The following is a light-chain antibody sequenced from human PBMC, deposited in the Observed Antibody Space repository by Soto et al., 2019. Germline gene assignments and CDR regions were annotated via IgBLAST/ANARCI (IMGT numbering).Light chain of an antibody. CDR1: SSDVGGYNY. J-gene: IGLJ1*01. Sequence: QSALAQPPSASGSPGQSVTISCTGTSSDVGGYNYVSWYQQHPGKAPKLMIYEVTKRPSGVPDRFSGSKSGNTASLTVSGLQAEDEADYYCSSYAGSRYVFGAGTKVTV. V-gene: IGLV2-8*01. CDR3: SSYAGSRYV. CDR2: EVT.